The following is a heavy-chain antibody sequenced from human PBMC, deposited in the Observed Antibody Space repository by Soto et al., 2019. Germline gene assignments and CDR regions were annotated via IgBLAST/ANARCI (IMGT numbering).Heavy chain of an antibody. CDR2: IIPIFGTA. CDR1: GGTFSSYA. D-gene: IGHD6-13*01. V-gene: IGHV1-69*12. Sequence: QVQLVQSGAEVKKPGSSVKVSCKASGGTFSSYAISWVRQAPGQGLEWMGGIIPIFGTANYAQKFQGRVTITADESTSTADMEPGSPSSVDTAVYYCARDQGYSSSRPGYFQHWGQGTLVTVSS. J-gene: IGHJ1*01. CDR3: ARDQGYSSSRPGYFQH.